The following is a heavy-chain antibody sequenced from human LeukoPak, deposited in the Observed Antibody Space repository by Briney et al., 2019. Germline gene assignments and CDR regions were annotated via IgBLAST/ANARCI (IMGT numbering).Heavy chain of an antibody. CDR3: AKGYGSGDYYYYYMDV. D-gene: IGHD3-10*01. CDR2: IRYDGSNK. CDR1: GFTFSSYG. Sequence: GGSLRLSCAASGFTFSSYGMHWVRQAPGKGLEWVAFIRYDGSNKYYADSVKGRFTISRDNSKTPLYLQMNSLRAEDTAVYYCAKGYGSGDYYYYYMDVWGKGTTVTISS. V-gene: IGHV3-30*02. J-gene: IGHJ6*03.